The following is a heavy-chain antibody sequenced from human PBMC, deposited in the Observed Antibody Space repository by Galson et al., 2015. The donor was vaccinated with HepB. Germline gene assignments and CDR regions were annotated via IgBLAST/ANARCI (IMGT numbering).Heavy chain of an antibody. J-gene: IGHJ4*02. D-gene: IGHD3-22*01. CDR1: GFTFSDYY. CDR2: ISSSSSYT. Sequence: SLRLSCAASGFTFSDYYMSWIRQAPGKGLEWVSYISSSSSYTNYADSVKGRFTISRDNAKNSLYLQMNSLRAEDTAVYYCARGADDSSGYYLADPADYWGQGTLVTVSS. V-gene: IGHV3-11*06. CDR3: ARGADDSSGYYLADPADY.